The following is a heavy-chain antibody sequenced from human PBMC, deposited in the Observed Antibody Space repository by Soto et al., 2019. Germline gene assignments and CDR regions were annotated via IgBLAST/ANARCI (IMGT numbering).Heavy chain of an antibody. D-gene: IGHD4-4*01. V-gene: IGHV1-3*01. J-gene: IGHJ4*02. Sequence: ASVKVSCKASEYTFSSYTLHWVRQAPGQRLEWMGWINAGNGDSKYSQKFQGRVSISRDASASTASMELSSLTSEDTAVYYCARELQGLYYFDYWGQGTLVTVSS. CDR3: ARELQGLYYFDY. CDR2: INAGNGDS. CDR1: EYTFSSYT.